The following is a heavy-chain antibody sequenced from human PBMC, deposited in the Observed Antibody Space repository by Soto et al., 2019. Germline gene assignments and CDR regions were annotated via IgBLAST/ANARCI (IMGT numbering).Heavy chain of an antibody. J-gene: IGHJ6*02. D-gene: IGHD2-8*01. Sequence: ASVKVSCKASGYSFTDYHIHWVRRAPGQGLEWLGRINPKSGGTSTAQKFQGWVTMTRDRSISTVHMELARLRSDDTAVYFCARGHSTDCSNGVCSFFYNHEMDVWGQGTTVTVSS. CDR2: INPKSGGT. V-gene: IGHV1-2*04. CDR1: GYSFTDYH. CDR3: ARGHSTDCSNGVCSFFYNHEMDV.